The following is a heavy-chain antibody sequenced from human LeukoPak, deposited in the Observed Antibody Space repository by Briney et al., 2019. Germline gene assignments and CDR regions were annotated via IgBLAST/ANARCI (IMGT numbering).Heavy chain of an antibody. D-gene: IGHD3-16*02. V-gene: IGHV4-59*01. CDR2: IYYSGST. CDR3: ARYVWGSYPTFEDY. J-gene: IGHJ4*02. CDR1: GGSISSYY. Sequence: ASETMSLTCTVSGGSISSYYWSWIRQPPGKGLEWIGYIYYSGSTNYNPSLKSRVTISVDTSKNKFSLKLSSVTAADTAVYYCARYVWGSYPTFEDYWGQGTLVTVSS.